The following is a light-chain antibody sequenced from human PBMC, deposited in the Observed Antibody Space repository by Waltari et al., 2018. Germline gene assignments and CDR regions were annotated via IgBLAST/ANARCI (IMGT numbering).Light chain of an antibody. CDR2: EDT. J-gene: IGLJ7*01. CDR3: GTWDSSLSGAV. CDR1: SPNIGSNY. V-gene: IGLV1-51*02. Sequence: QSVLTQPPSVSAAPGQRVTISCSGGSPNIGSNYVSWYRQFPGTAPKLLIYEDTERPSGIPGRFSGSKSGTSATLDITGPQAGDEADYYCGTWDSSLSGAVFGGGTHLTVL.